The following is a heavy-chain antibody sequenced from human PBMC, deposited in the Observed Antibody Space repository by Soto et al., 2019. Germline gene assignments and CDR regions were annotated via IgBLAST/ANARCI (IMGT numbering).Heavy chain of an antibody. D-gene: IGHD1-20*01. CDR1: GFLFSSSGVG. J-gene: IGHJ4*02. CDR3: AHRRGGYNWDDGYFDF. V-gene: IGHV2-5*02. Sequence: QITLKESGPTLVEPTQTLTLTCTFSGFLFSSSGVGVGWIRQPPGKALEWLAFTYWDDEDRYNPSLKSRLTVFTDTTDSLAGLLLTNMVPVATATYYCAHRRGGYNWDDGYFDFWGQGILVTVSS. CDR2: TYWDDED.